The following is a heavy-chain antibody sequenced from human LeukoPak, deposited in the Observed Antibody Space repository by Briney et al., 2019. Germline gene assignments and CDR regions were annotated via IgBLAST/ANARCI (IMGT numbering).Heavy chain of an antibody. Sequence: GGSLRLSCAASGFTVSSNYMSWLRQAPGKGLEWVSVIYSGGSTYYADSVKGRFTISRDNSKNTLYLQMNSLRAEDTAVYYCGYGDYVHSFDYWGQGALVTVSS. D-gene: IGHD4-17*01. CDR3: GYGDYVHSFDY. CDR2: IYSGGST. CDR1: GFTVSSNY. J-gene: IGHJ4*02. V-gene: IGHV3-53*01.